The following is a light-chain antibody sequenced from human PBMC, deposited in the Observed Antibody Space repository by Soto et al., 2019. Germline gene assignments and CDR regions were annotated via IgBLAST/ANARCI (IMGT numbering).Light chain of an antibody. CDR2: GAS. Sequence: EIVLTQSPGTLSLSPRERATLSCRASQSVTSTYLAWWQQKPGQAPRLLIYGASRRATGIPDRFSGSGSGTDFTLTISRLEPEDFAVYFCQQYGSSPTTFGQGTRLEIK. CDR3: QQYGSSPTT. J-gene: IGKJ5*01. CDR1: QSVTSTY. V-gene: IGKV3-20*01.